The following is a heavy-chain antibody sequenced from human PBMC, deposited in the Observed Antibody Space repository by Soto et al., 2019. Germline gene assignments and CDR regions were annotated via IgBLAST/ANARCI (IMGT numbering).Heavy chain of an antibody. J-gene: IGHJ4*02. CDR1: GFTFSSYW. CDR2: IKQDGSEK. V-gene: IGHV3-7*05. D-gene: IGHD2-15*01. Sequence: GGSLRLSCAASGFTFSSYWMSWVRQAPGKGLEWVANIKQDGSEKYYVDSVKGRFTISRDNAKNSLYLQMNSLRAEDTAVYYCARDRWGYCSGGSCYADYWGQGTLVTVSS. CDR3: ARDRWGYCSGGSCYADY.